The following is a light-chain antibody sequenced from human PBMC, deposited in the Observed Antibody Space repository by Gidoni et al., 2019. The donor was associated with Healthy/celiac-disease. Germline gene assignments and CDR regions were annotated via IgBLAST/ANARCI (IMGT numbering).Light chain of an antibody. Sequence: EIVLTQSPGTLSLSQGERATLSCRASQNVSSSYLAWYQQKPGQAPRLLIYGASSRATGIPDRFSGSGSGTDFTLTISRLEPEDFAVYYCQQYGSSPPYTFGQGTKLEIK. CDR1: QNVSSSY. CDR3: QQYGSSPPYT. CDR2: GAS. J-gene: IGKJ2*01. V-gene: IGKV3-20*01.